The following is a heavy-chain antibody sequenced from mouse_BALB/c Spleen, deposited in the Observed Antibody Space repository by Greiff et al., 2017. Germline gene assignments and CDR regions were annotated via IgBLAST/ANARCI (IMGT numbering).Heavy chain of an antibody. CDR2: IYPGDGDT. D-gene: IGHD2-1*01. CDR3: ARSEIYYPYAMDY. V-gene: IGHV1-87*01. J-gene: IGHJ4*01. CDR1: GYTFTSYW. Sequence: QVQLQQSGAELARPGASVKLSCKASGYTFTSYWMQWVKQRPGQGLEWIGAIYPGDGDTRYTQKFKGKATLTADKSSSTAYMQLSSLASEDSAVYYCARSEIYYPYAMDYWGQGTSVTVSS.